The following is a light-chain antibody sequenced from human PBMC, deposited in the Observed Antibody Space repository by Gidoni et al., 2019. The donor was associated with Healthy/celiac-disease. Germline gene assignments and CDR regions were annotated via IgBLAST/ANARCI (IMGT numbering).Light chain of an antibody. CDR3: QQRNSYPLT. V-gene: IGKV1-9*01. CDR1: QGISSY. CDR2: AAS. J-gene: IGKJ4*01. Sequence: DIQLTQSPSFLSASVGDRVTITCWASQGISSYLAWYQQTPGKAPKPLIYAASTLQSGVPSRFSGSGSGTEFTLTISSLQPEDFATYYCQQRNSYPLTFGGGTKVEIK.